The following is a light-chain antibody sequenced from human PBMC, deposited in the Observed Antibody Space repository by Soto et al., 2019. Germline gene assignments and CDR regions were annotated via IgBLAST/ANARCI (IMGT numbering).Light chain of an antibody. CDR1: SSNIGARYD. V-gene: IGLV1-40*01. J-gene: IGLJ3*02. Sequence: QAVVTQPPSVSGAPGQRVTISCTGSSSNIGARYDVHWYQHLPGTAPKLLIYGNINRPSGVPDRFSGSKSGNSASLAITGLQPEDEADYYCQSYDSSLSGSVFGGGTKLTVL. CDR2: GNI. CDR3: QSYDSSLSGSV.